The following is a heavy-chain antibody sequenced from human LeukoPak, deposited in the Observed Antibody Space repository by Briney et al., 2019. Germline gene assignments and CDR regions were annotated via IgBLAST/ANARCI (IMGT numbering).Heavy chain of an antibody. V-gene: IGHV3-21*01. Sequence: MTGGSLRLSCTASGFTFSSYSMNWVRQAPGKGLEWVASICDRGIYIYYADSVKGRFTISRDNAKNSLYLQMNSLRAEDTAVYYCANHLACGSTSCPPFDSWGQGTLVTVSS. CDR1: GFTFSSYS. J-gene: IGHJ4*02. D-gene: IGHD2-2*01. CDR3: ANHLACGSTSCPPFDS. CDR2: ICDRGIYI.